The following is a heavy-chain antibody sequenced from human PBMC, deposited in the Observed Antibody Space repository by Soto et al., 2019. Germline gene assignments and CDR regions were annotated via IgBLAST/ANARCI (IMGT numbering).Heavy chain of an antibody. Sequence: PSETLSLTCTVSGGSISSSSYYWGWIRQPPGKGLEWIGSIYYSGSTYYNPSLKSRVTISVDTSKNQFSRKLSSVTAADTAVYYCARHGSIRDGYNYYYYSGMDVWGQGTTVTVSS. J-gene: IGHJ6*02. CDR3: ARHGSIRDGYNYYYYSGMDV. CDR1: GGSISSSSYY. CDR2: IYYSGST. V-gene: IGHV4-39*01. D-gene: IGHD5-12*01.